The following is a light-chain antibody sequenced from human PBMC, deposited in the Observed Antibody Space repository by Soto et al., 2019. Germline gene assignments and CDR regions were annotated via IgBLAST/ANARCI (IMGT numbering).Light chain of an antibody. CDR3: QQYYNVPLT. V-gene: IGKV1-33*01. CDR2: DAS. J-gene: IGKJ3*01. Sequence: IQMTQSPASLSASVGDRVTISCQASQDIRIYLNWYQQKPGKAPTPLIHDASDLETGVPSRFIRSGSGTDFTFTINSLQLEDFATYYGQQYYNVPLTCGPGTKVDIK. CDR1: QDIRIY.